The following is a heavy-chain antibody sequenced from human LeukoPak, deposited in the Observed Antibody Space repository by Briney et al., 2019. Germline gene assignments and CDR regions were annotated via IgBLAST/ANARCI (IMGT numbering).Heavy chain of an antibody. CDR2: ISGSGDNT. Sequence: GGSLRLSCAASGFTFSSYAMSWVRQAPGKGLEWVSGISGSGDNTYYADSVKGRFTISGDNSKNTLYVQVNSLGTEDTAAYYCAKESYYDSSGSFYFDYWGQGTLVTVSS. J-gene: IGHJ4*02. CDR3: AKESYYDSSGSFYFDY. D-gene: IGHD3-22*01. CDR1: GFTFSSYA. V-gene: IGHV3-23*01.